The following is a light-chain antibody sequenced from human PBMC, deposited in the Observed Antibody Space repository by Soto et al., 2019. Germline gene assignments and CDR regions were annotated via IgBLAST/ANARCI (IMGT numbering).Light chain of an antibody. CDR3: QKCHATPLT. J-gene: IGKJ5*01. CDR2: GEK. Sequence: DIQMTQPPSFLSASVGDRVTITCRASQAISNYLNLYQQKPGKAPNILIFGEKTLQSGVPSRLSGSGYWTDLNLTITTLQPEDVGIYYCQKCHATPLTCGQGTRLEIK. V-gene: IGKV1-39*01. CDR1: QAISNY.